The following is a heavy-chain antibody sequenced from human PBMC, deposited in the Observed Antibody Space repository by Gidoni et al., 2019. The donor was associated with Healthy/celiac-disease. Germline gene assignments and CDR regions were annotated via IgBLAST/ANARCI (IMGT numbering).Heavy chain of an antibody. V-gene: IGHV3-21*01. D-gene: IGHD1-7*01. CDR3: ASDEGALKSNWTYILDY. Sequence: EVQLVESGGGLVKPGGSRRRACAASGFTFRSYSMNWVRQAPGKGLEWVSSISSRSSYIYSADSVKGRFTISRDNATNSLYLHLNSLRAYDTAVYYCASDEGALKSNWTYILDYWGQGTLVTVSS. J-gene: IGHJ4*02. CDR1: GFTFRSYS. CDR2: ISSRSSYI.